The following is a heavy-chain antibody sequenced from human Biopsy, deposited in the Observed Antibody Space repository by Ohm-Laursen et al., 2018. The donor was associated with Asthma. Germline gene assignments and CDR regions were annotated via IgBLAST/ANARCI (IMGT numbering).Heavy chain of an antibody. CDR2: HDHEEGGT. J-gene: IGHJ4*02. CDR1: GYSLTDLS. V-gene: IGHV1-24*01. D-gene: IGHD4-17*01. Sequence: SVKVSCKISGYSLTDLSMHWVRQAPGQGLKWMGGHDHEEGGTVNAWRFQGRVTMTEDTSTDTAYMELSSLSSDDTAVYYCASDFPKDYVRYNFQFWGQGTLVTVSS. CDR3: ASDFPKDYVRYNFQF.